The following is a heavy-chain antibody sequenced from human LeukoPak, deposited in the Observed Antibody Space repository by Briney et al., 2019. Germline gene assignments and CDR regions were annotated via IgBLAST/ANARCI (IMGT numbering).Heavy chain of an antibody. CDR3: ARIDSRNFDY. D-gene: IGHD2-21*01. J-gene: IGHJ4*02. CDR2: IYYSGST. Sequence: SETLSLTCTVSGGSISSSSYYWGWIRQPPGKGLEWIGSIYYSGSTYYNPSLKSRVTISVDTSKNQFSLKLSSVTAADAAVYYCARIDSRNFDYWGQGTLVTVSS. CDR1: GGSISSSSYY. V-gene: IGHV4-39*01.